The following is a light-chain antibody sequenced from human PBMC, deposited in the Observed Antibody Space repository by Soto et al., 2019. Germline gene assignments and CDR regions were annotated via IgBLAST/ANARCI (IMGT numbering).Light chain of an antibody. CDR3: QQYGSSPPST. Sequence: EVVLTQSPGTLSLSPGERATLSCRASQGVASTYLAWYQQKPGQAPRVLIHGASSRATGIPDRFSGSGSGTDFTLTISRLEPEDFAVYYCQQYGSSPPSTFGQGTRLEIK. J-gene: IGKJ5*01. V-gene: IGKV3-20*01. CDR1: QGVASTY. CDR2: GAS.